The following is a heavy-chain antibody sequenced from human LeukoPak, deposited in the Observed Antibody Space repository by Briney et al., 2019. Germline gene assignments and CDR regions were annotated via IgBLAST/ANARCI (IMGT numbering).Heavy chain of an antibody. V-gene: IGHV3-30-3*01. J-gene: IGHJ5*02. CDR1: GFTFSSYA. D-gene: IGHD3-10*01. CDR2: ISYDGSNE. Sequence: GGSLRLSCAASGFTFSSYAMHWVRQAPGKGLEWVAVISYDGSNEYYADSVKGRFTISRDNSKSTLYLQMNSLRAEDTAVYYCARDFHGSGSYPWFDPWGQGTLVTVSS. CDR3: ARDFHGSGSYPWFDP.